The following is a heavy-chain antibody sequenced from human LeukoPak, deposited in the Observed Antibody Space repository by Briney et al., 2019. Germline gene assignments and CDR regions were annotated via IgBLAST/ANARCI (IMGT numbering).Heavy chain of an antibody. V-gene: IGHV3-15*01. CDR1: GFTFSNAW. Sequence: GGSLRLSCVASGFTFSNAWMNWVRQAPGKGLEWVGRIKSKTEGGTTDYAAPVKGRFTISRDESKNMLYLEINSMKTEDKAVYXXSTDNYYDSSGGVDYFDYWGQGTLVTVSS. D-gene: IGHD3-22*01. CDR3: STDNYYDSSGGVDYFDY. J-gene: IGHJ4*02. CDR2: IKSKTEGGTT.